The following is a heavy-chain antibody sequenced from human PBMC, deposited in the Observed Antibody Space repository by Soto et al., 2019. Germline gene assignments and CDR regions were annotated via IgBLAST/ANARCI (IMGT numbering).Heavy chain of an antibody. CDR3: ARGWLRDPWMD. V-gene: IGHV3-21*01. Sequence: EVQLVESGGGLVKPGGSLRLSCAASGFIFSSYTMNWVRQAPGKGLEWVSSISASSTYIYYADSLKGRFTISRDNAYNSLYLQMNSLRAEDTAVYYCARGWLRDPWMDWRQGTLVTVSS. CDR2: ISASSTYI. J-gene: IGHJ4*02. D-gene: IGHD5-12*01. CDR1: GFIFSSYT.